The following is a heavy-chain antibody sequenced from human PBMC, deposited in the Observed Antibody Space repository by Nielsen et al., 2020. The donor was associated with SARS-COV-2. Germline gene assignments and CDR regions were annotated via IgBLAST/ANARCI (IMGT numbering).Heavy chain of an antibody. J-gene: IGHJ6*02. D-gene: IGHD2-2*02. CDR3: AREGYCSSTSCYNYYYGMDV. Sequence: WIRQPPGKGLEWIGYIDYSGSTYYNPSLKSRVTISVDTSKNQFSLKLSSVTAADTAVYYCAREGYCSSTSCYNYYYGMDVWGQGTTVTVSS. CDR2: IDYSGST. V-gene: IGHV4-31*02.